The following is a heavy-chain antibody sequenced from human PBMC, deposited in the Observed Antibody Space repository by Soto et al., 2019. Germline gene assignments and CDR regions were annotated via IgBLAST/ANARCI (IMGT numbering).Heavy chain of an antibody. CDR3: AKKVPAALRLYYFFGLDV. V-gene: IGHV4-4*02. CDR2: ISQSGTT. J-gene: IGHJ6*02. Sequence: SETLSLTCAVSGASISSDNRWTWVRQPPGEGLEWIGEISQSGTTKYNPSLASRVTISVDKSKNQFSLRLTSMTAADTAVYYYAKKVPAALRLYYFFGLDVWGQGTTVTVSS. CDR1: GASISSDNR. D-gene: IGHD2-15*01.